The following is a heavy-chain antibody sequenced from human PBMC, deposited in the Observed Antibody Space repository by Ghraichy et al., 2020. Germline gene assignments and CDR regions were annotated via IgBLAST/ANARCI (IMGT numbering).Heavy chain of an antibody. CDR3: TSARGGCSGGRCYSAGLDY. D-gene: IGHD2-15*01. CDR2: IRSKVNNYAT. V-gene: IGHV3-73*01. J-gene: IGHJ4*02. Sequence: GSLRLSCAASGFNFSGSAMHWVRQASGKGLEWVGRIRSKVNNYATAYAESVKGRFIVSRDDAKNTAYLQMNRLTTEDTALYYCTSARGGCSGGRCYSAGLDYWGQGILVTVSS. CDR1: GFNFSGSA.